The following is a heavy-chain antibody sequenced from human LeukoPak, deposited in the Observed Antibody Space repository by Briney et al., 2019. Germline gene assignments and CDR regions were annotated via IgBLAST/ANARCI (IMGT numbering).Heavy chain of an antibody. CDR2: ISAYNGNT. V-gene: IGHV1-18*01. D-gene: IGHD4-17*01. Sequence: ASVKVSCKASGYTFTSYGISWVRQAPGQGLEWMGWISAYNGNTNYAQKLQGRVTMTTDTSTSTAYMELRSLRSDDTAVYYCARDHSTLRGYYYYYMDVWGKGTTVTVSS. CDR1: GYTFTSYG. J-gene: IGHJ6*03. CDR3: ARDHSTLRGYYYYYMDV.